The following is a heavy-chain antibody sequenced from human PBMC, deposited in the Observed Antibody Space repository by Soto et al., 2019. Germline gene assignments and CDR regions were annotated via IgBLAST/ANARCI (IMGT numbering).Heavy chain of an antibody. Sequence: GGSLRLSCAASGFTFSSYGMHWVRQAPGKGLEWVAVIWYDGSNKYYADSVKGRFTISRDNSKNTLYLQMSSLRAEDTAVYYCAKGYCTNGVCYSLFDYWGQGTLVTV. CDR1: GFTFSSYG. D-gene: IGHD2-8*01. J-gene: IGHJ4*02. CDR3: AKGYCTNGVCYSLFDY. CDR2: IWYDGSNK. V-gene: IGHV3-30*02.